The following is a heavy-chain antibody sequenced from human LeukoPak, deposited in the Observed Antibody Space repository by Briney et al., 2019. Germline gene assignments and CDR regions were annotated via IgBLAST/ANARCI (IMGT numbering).Heavy chain of an antibody. CDR3: ARTVYGDYKYYFDY. Sequence: GGSLRLSCAASGFTFSSYAMHWVRQAPGKGLEWVAVISYDGSNKYYADSVKGRFTISRDNSKNTLYLQVNSLRAEDTAVYYCARTVYGDYKYYFDYWGQGTLVTVSS. CDR1: GFTFSSYA. J-gene: IGHJ4*02. CDR2: ISYDGSNK. D-gene: IGHD4-17*01. V-gene: IGHV3-30-3*01.